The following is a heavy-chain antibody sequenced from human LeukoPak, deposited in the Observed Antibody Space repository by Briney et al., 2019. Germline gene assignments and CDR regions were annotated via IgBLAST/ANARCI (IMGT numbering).Heavy chain of an antibody. J-gene: IGHJ4*02. CDR1: GFAFSDYY. CDR2: VSISGSDT. Sequence: GGSLRLSCAASGFAFSDYYMSWIRQAPGKGLDWLSYVSISGSDTFYADSVSGRFTISRDNAKNSLFLQMNSLRVEDTAVYYCARGNNTFEMATLALDHWGQGALVTVSS. D-gene: IGHD5-24*01. CDR3: ARGNNTFEMATLALDH. V-gene: IGHV3-11*01.